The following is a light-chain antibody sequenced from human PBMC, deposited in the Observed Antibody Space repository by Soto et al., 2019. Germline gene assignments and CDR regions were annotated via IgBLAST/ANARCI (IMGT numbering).Light chain of an antibody. J-gene: IGLJ1*01. Sequence: QSVLTQPAPVSGSPGQSITISCTGTSSEVGGYNYVSWYQQHPGKAPKLMIYDVSNRPSGVSNRFSGSKSGNTASLTISGLQAEDEADYYCSSYTSSSTLDVFGTGTKVTVL. CDR1: SSEVGGYNY. V-gene: IGLV2-14*01. CDR3: SSYTSSSTLDV. CDR2: DVS.